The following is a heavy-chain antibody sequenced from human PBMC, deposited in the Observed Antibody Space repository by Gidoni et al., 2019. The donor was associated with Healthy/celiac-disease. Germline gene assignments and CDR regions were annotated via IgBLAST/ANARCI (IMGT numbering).Heavy chain of an antibody. V-gene: IGHV3-9*01. Sequence: EVQLVESGGGLVQPGWSLRLSCAASGFTFDDYAMHGFRLAPGKGLGWVSGISWNSGSIGYADSVKGRFTISRDNAKNSLYLQMNSLRAEDTALYYCAKASGWQYYFDYWGQGTLVTVSS. CDR3: AKASGWQYYFDY. CDR2: ISWNSGSI. D-gene: IGHD6-19*01. J-gene: IGHJ4*02. CDR1: GFTFDDYA.